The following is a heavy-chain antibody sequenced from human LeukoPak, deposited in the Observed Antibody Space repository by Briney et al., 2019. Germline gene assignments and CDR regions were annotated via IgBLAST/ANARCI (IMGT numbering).Heavy chain of an antibody. Sequence: GGSLRLPCVGSGFNFRDSGMHWVRQAPGKGLEWVAVMWNDGITGKYADSVRGRFRVSRDNSKNTVYLQMDSLRPDDTSVYYCARDGSGWSSDYWGQGTLVTVSP. CDR2: MWNDGITG. CDR3: ARDGSGWSSDY. D-gene: IGHD6-19*01. V-gene: IGHV3-33*01. J-gene: IGHJ4*02. CDR1: GFNFRDSG.